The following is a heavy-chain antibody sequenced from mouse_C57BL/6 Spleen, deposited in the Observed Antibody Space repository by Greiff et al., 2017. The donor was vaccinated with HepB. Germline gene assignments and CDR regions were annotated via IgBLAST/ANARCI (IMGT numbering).Heavy chain of an antibody. CDR2: IYPSDSET. V-gene: IGHV1-61*01. CDR3: ARFSPIYYDYDYFYAMDY. Sequence: QVQLQQSGAELVRPGSSVKLSCKASGYTFTSYWMDWVKQRPGQGLEWIGNIYPSDSETHYNQKFKDKATLTVDKSSSTAYMQLSSLTSEDSAVYYCARFSPIYYDYDYFYAMDYWGQGTSVTVSS. CDR1: GYTFTSYW. J-gene: IGHJ4*01. D-gene: IGHD2-4*01.